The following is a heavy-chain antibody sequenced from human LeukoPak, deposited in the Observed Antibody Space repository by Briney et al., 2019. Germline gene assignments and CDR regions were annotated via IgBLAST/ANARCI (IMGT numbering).Heavy chain of an antibody. CDR3: ARITAIFSLYYYYYMDV. D-gene: IGHD1-20*01. Sequence: GGSLRLSCAASGFTVSSNYMNWVRQAPGKGLEWVSLIYSGDSTYYADSVKGRFTISRDNPKNTLFLQMNSLRAEDTAVYYCARITAIFSLYYYYYMDVWGKGTTVTVSS. CDR1: GFTVSSNY. V-gene: IGHV3-53*01. J-gene: IGHJ6*03. CDR2: IYSGDST.